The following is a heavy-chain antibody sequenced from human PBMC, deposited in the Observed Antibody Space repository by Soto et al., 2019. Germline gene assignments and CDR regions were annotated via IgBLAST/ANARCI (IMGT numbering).Heavy chain of an antibody. J-gene: IGHJ4*02. V-gene: IGHV1-3*01. D-gene: IGHD3-22*01. CDR3: ARGGYFDSSNYLAY. Sequence: ASVEVSCKASGYTFTSYGMNWVRQAPGRGLEWMGWINPGNGNTKYSQQFQGRVIIDRDTSASTAYMELSSLRPEDTAVYYCARGGYFDSSNYLAYWGLGTLVTVSS. CDR1: GYTFTSYG. CDR2: INPGNGNT.